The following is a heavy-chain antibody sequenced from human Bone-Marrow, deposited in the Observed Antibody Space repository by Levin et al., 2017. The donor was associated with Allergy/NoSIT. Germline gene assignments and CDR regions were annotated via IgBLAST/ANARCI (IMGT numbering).Heavy chain of an antibody. Sequence: GESLKISCAASGFTFSSYWMHWVRQAPGKGLMWVSRINSDGITTYADSVKGRFTISRDNAKNTLYLQMNSLRAEDTAVYYCASEAAPPSPNWVAYWGQGTLVTVSS. CDR1: GFTFSSYW. J-gene: IGHJ4*02. V-gene: IGHV3-74*01. CDR2: INSDGIT. D-gene: IGHD7-27*01. CDR3: ASEAAPPSPNWVAY.